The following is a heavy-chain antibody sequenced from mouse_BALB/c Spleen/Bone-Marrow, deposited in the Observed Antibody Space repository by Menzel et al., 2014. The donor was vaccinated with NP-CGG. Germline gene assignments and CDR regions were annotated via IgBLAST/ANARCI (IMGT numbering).Heavy chain of an antibody. D-gene: IGHD2-1*01. CDR1: GYTFTSYW. V-gene: IGHV1-7*01. Sequence: QVQLQQSGPELAKPGASVKVSCRASGYTFTSYWMNWVKQRPVQGLEWIGYINPTSGYTEYNQKFKDKATVTTDKSSSTAYMQLSSLTSEDSAVYYCTTGGNDWFAYWGQGTLVTVSA. CDR3: TTGGNDWFAY. J-gene: IGHJ3*01. CDR2: INPTSGYT.